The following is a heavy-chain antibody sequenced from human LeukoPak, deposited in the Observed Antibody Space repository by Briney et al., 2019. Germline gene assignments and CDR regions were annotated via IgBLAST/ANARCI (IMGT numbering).Heavy chain of an antibody. J-gene: IGHJ1*01. D-gene: IGHD3-22*01. Sequence: GGSLRLSCAASGFTFSSYGMHWVRQAPGKGLEWVAVISYDGSNKYYADSVKGRFTISRDNSKNTLYLQMNSLRAEDTAVYYCAKSPRYFYDSSVYYPLGGQGTLVTVSS. V-gene: IGHV3-30*18. CDR1: GFTFSSYG. CDR2: ISYDGSNK. CDR3: AKSPRYFYDSSVYYPL.